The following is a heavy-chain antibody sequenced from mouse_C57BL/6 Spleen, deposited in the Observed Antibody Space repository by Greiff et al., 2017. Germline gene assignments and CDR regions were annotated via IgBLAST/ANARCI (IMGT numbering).Heavy chain of an antibody. Sequence: EVQLVESGGGLVKPGGSLKLSCAASGFTFSDYGMHWVRQAPEKGLEWVAYISSGSSTIYYADTVKGRFTISRDNAKNTLFLQMPSLRSEDTAMYYCASWSITTVVAPGALDYWGQGTSVTVSS. J-gene: IGHJ4*01. D-gene: IGHD1-1*01. CDR1: GFTFSDYG. CDR3: ASWSITTVVAPGALDY. CDR2: ISSGSSTI. V-gene: IGHV5-17*01.